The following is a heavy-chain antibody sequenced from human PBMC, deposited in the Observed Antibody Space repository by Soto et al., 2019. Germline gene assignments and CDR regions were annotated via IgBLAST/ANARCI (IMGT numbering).Heavy chain of an antibody. CDR1: GFTFSSYA. J-gene: IGHJ3*01. CDR2: ISLSGGST. Sequence: EVLLLESGGGLVQPGWSLRLSCAASGFTFSSYAMTWVRQAPGKGLEWVSTISLSGGSTYYADSVEGRFTISRDNSKNTLFLQMNSLSAEDTAVYYCAKDFVRAFDVWGQGTMVTVSS. CDR3: AKDFVRAFDV. V-gene: IGHV3-23*01.